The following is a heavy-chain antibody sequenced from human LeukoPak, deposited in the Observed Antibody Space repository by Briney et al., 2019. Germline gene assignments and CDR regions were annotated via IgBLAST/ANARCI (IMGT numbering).Heavy chain of an antibody. V-gene: IGHV5-51*01. J-gene: IGHJ5*02. D-gene: IGHD6-13*01. CDR2: IYPGDLRV. CDR1: GYSFTSYW. CDR3: ACRDLTSTWSFP. Sequence: GESLKISCQGFGYSFTSYWIGWVRPLPGKGMEWMGVIYPGDLRVRYNPSFQGQVTISVDKSINTAYLQWVSLRASDSAMYYCACRDLTSTWSFPWGQGTLVTVSS.